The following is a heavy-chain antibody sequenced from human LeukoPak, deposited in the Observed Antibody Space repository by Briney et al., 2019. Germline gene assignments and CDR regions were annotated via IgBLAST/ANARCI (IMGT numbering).Heavy chain of an antibody. D-gene: IGHD1-14*01. CDR2: IYHSGTTYSGST. Sequence: PSETLSLTCNVSGASMSNYYWVWIRQPPGKGLEWIGSIYHSGTTYSGSTYYNPSLKSRVTISLDTSKNQFSLKVGSMTAADTAVYYCARGVAGVYFYYYMDVWGKGTTVTVSS. CDR1: GASMSNYY. J-gene: IGHJ6*03. CDR3: ARGVAGVYFYYYMDV. V-gene: IGHV4-39*07.